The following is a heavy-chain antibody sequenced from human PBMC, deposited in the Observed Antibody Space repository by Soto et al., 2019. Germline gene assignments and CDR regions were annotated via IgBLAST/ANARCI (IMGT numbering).Heavy chain of an antibody. D-gene: IGHD3-3*01. CDR1: GFTFSSYW. CDR3: ASQTDTYYDFWSGYWTQDYYYKDV. V-gene: IGHV3-74*01. CDR2: INSDGSST. Sequence: GGSLRLSCAASGFTFSSYWMHWVRQAPGKGLVWVSRINSDGSSTSYADSVKGRFTISRDNAKNTLYLQMNSLRAEDTAVYCCASQTDTYYDFWSGYWTQDYYYKDVWGKGTTVTVSS. J-gene: IGHJ6*03.